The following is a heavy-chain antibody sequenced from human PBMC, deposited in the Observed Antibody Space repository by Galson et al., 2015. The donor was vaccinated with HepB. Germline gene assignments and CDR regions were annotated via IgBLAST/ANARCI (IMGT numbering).Heavy chain of an antibody. Sequence: SVKVSCKASGYTFTGYYMHWVRQAPGQGLEWMGWISAYNGNTNYAQKLQGRVTMTTDTSTSTAYMELRSLRSDDTAVYYCARDIMGFPWGQGTLVTVSS. CDR3: ARDIMGFP. CDR1: GYTFTGYY. CDR2: ISAYNGNT. V-gene: IGHV1-18*04. J-gene: IGHJ5*02.